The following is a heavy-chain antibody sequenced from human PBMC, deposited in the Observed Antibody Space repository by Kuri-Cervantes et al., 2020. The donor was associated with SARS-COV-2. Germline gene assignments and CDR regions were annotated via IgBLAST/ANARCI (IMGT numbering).Heavy chain of an antibody. CDR3: AGAYGRSHYYYGMDV. CDR1: GGSLSGYY. J-gene: IGHJ6*02. V-gene: IGHV4-34*01. CDR2: INHSGST. Sequence: GSLRLSCAVYGGSLSGYYWSWIRQPPGKGLEWIGEINHSGSTNYNPSLKSRVTISVDTSKNQFSLKLSSVTAADTAVYYCAGAYGRSHYYYGMDVWGQGTTVTVSS. D-gene: IGHD1-26*01.